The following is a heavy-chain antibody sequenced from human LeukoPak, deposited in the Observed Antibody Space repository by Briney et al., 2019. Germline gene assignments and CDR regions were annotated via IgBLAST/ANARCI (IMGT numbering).Heavy chain of an antibody. D-gene: IGHD3-10*02. CDR2: ISSSDSTI. CDR1: GFTFSSYE. CDR3: AELGITMIGGV. V-gene: IGHV3-48*03. Sequence: TGGSLRLSCAASGFTFSSYEMNWVRQAPGKGLEWVSYISSSDSTIYYADSVKGRFTISRDNAKNSLYLQMNNLRAEDTAVYYCAELGITMIGGVWGKGTTVTISS. J-gene: IGHJ6*04.